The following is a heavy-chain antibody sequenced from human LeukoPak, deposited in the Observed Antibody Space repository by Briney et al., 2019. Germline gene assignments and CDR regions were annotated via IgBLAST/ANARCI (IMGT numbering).Heavy chain of an antibody. CDR1: GYGFTSYW. CDR3: ARPSSGWYVLDY. V-gene: IGHV5-10-1*01. CDR2: IDPSDSYT. D-gene: IGHD6-19*01. Sequence: GESLQISSKGSGYGFTSYWISWVRQMPGKGLEWMGRIDPSDSYTNYSPSFQGHVTISADKSISTAYLQWSSLKASDTAMYYCARPSSGWYVLDYWGQGTLVTVSS. J-gene: IGHJ4*02.